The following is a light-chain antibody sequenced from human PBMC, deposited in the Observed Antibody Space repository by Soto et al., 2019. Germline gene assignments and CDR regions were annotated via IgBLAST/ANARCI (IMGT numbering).Light chain of an antibody. CDR3: QQSNNYFT. V-gene: IGKV1-9*01. CDR1: QGLNTN. J-gene: IGKJ3*01. CDR2: GAS. Sequence: IQLTRSPSSLSASVGDRVTITCRASQGLNTNLAWYQQKPGKAPNLLIYGASTLQKGVPSRFSGNGSGTVFTLTISSLQPEDLATYYCQQSNNYFTFGPGTKVDIK.